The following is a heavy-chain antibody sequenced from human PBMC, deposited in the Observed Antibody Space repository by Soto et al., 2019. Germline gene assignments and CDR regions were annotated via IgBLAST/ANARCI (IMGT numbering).Heavy chain of an antibody. V-gene: IGHV4-59*01. CDR2: IYYSGST. D-gene: IGHD3-3*01. Sequence: LSLTCTVSGGSISSYYWSWIRQPPGKGLEWIGYIYYSGSTNYNPSLKSRVTISVDTSKNQFSLKLSSVTAADTAVYYCARVGITIFGVVGHYYYYYGMDVWGQGTTVTVSS. J-gene: IGHJ6*02. CDR1: GGSISSYY. CDR3: ARVGITIFGVVGHYYYYYGMDV.